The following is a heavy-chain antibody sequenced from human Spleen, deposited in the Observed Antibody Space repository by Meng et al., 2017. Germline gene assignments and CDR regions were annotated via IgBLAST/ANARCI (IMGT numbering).Heavy chain of an antibody. CDR3: ARVRQLLVPGAEYFQH. CDR1: GFTFSTYS. CDR2: ISSSSGYI. J-gene: IGHJ1*01. D-gene: IGHD6-13*01. V-gene: IGHV3-21*01. Sequence: GESLKISCAASGFTFSTYSMNWVRQAPGKGLEWVSSISSSSGYIYYADSVKGRFTISRDNAKKSLYLQMNSLRAEDTAVYYCARVRQLLVPGAEYFQHWGQGTLVTVSS.